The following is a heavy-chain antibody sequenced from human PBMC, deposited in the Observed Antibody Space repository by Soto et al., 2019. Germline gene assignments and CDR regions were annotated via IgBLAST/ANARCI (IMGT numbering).Heavy chain of an antibody. V-gene: IGHV3-7*01. D-gene: IGHD3-10*01. J-gene: IGHJ4*01. Sequence: EVQLVESGGGLVQPGGSLRLSCAASGFVFRVYWMSWVRQAPGKGLEWVANIKEDGSEANYVDSVKGRFAVSRDKDTNSLYLQLNSLTPEDTAVYYCARSRRQWFGGTSSYYFDFWGHGTLVTVSS. CDR3: ARSRRQWFGGTSSYYFDF. CDR1: GFVFRVYW. CDR2: IKEDGSEA.